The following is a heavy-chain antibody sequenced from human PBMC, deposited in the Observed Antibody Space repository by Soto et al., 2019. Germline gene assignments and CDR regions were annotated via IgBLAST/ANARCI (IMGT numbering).Heavy chain of an antibody. Sequence: ETLPLTGSGSHGYLSCKHHYWTCTRQPPGEILEWIGYVYYSGTTNYNPSLKSRVTIAVDLSKSQYSLRLSSVTTADTALYYCARTTAVPNTLRSRYFFDDWGQGTLVTVSS. V-gene: IGHV4-61*01. J-gene: IGHJ4*02. CDR1: HGYLSCKHHY. CDR2: VYYSGTT. CDR3: ARTTAVPNTLRSRYFFDD. D-gene: IGHD4-17*01.